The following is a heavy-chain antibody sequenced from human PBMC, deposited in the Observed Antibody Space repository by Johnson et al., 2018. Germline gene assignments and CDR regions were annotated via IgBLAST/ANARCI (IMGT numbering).Heavy chain of an antibody. Sequence: QVQLQESGPGLVKPSEPLSLSCTVSGGSISSYCWSWIRQPPGKGLAWIGYMYYSGSSNYNPSLKSRVPISVDTSKNQVSPHLRSGTAEDTAVYYGARGGGGSDPYGMDVWGQGATVTVSS. CDR3: ARGGGGSDPYGMDV. CDR1: GGSISSYC. V-gene: IGHV4-59*01. CDR2: MYYSGSS. J-gene: IGHJ6*02. D-gene: IGHD1-26*01.